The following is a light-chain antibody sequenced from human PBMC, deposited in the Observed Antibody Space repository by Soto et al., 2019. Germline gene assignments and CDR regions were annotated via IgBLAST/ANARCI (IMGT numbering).Light chain of an antibody. J-gene: IGKJ2*01. CDR1: QSFSNF. CDR3: QQSFITPYT. CDR2: AAS. Sequence: DIQMTQSPSSLSASVGDRVTLTCRASQSFSNFLNWDQQKPGKAPKVLIYAASSLQRGVPSRFSGRGSGTDFTLTISSLQHEDFATYCCQQSFITPYTFGQRTKLEIK. V-gene: IGKV1-39*01.